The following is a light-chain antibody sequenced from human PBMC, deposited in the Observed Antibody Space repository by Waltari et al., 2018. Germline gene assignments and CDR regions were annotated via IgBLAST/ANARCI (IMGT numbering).Light chain of an antibody. CDR1: SSDVGSNNF. CDR2: EGS. J-gene: IGLJ1*01. CDR3: CSYAGGATYV. V-gene: IGLV2-23*01. Sequence: QSALTQPASVSGSPGPSITIPCTGSSSDVGSNNFVSWYQQLPGKAPKLMIYEGSKRPSGVSDRFSGSKSGNTASLTISGLQAEDEADYYCCSYAGGATYVFGSGTKVNVL.